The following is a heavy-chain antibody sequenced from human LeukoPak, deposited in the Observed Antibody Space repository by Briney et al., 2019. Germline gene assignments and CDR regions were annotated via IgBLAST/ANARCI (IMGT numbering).Heavy chain of an antibody. D-gene: IGHD2-2*02. CDR2: IIPIFGTA. CDR1: GGTFSSYA. V-gene: IGHV1-69*01. Sequence: SVKVSCKASGGTFSSYAISWVRQAPGQGLEWMGGIIPIFGTANYAQKFQGRVTITADESTSTAYMELSSLRSEDTAVYYCARDRYCSSTSCYMGDAFDIWGQGTMVTVSS. CDR3: ARDRYCSSTSCYMGDAFDI. J-gene: IGHJ3*02.